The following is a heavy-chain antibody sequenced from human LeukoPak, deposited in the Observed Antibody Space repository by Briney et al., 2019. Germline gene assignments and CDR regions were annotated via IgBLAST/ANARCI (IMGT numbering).Heavy chain of an antibody. CDR3: TRDRDYDLTDFDY. D-gene: IGHD3-3*01. J-gene: IGHJ4*02. Sequence: PGGSLRLSCTASGFTYGDYAMSWVRQAPGKGLEWVGFIRSKAYGGTTEYAASVKGRFTISRDDSKSIAYLQMNSLKTEDTAVYYSTRDRDYDLTDFDYWGQGTLVTVSS. CDR2: IRSKAYGGTT. CDR1: GFTYGDYA. V-gene: IGHV3-49*04.